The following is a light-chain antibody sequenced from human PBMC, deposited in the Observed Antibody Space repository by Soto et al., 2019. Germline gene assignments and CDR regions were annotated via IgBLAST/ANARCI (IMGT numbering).Light chain of an antibody. J-gene: IGKJ5*01. CDR1: QSISTW. Sequence: QMTQSPSTLSASVGDRVTITCRASQSISTWLAWYQQKPGKAPKLLIFDASTLQSGVPSRFSGSGSGTDHTLTISSLEPEDSAVYYCQQRSNWPITFGQGTRLAIK. CDR2: DAS. V-gene: IGKV1-5*01. CDR3: QQRSNWPIT.